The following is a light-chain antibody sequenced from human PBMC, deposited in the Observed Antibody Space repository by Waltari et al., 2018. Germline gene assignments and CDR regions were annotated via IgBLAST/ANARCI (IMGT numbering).Light chain of an antibody. V-gene: IGKV4-1*01. CDR2: WAS. Sequence: DIVMTQSPDSLVVSLGVRATIHCHSSQSFSSASVGRNFLAWYQQKPGQSPKLLIYWASTRESGVPDRFSGGGSGTDFSLTISSLQAEDVGVYYCQQYFSVPATFGPGTKVEIK. CDR3: QQYFSVPAT. CDR1: QSFSSASVGRNF. J-gene: IGKJ3*01.